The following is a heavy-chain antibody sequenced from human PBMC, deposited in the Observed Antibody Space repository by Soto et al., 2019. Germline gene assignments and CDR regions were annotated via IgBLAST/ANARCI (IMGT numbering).Heavy chain of an antibody. CDR2: IIPMFGKA. Sequence: QVLLVQSGAEVKKSGSSVKVSCKASGGTFSSYAINWVRQAPGQGLEWMGGIIPMFGKANYAENFQGRVSISADESTITAYMELSSLTSDDAAVYYWARGYRDGYFYAMDVWGQGTTVTVSS. CDR3: ARGYRDGYFYAMDV. V-gene: IGHV1-69*01. J-gene: IGHJ6*02. CDR1: GGTFSSYA. D-gene: IGHD2-2*02.